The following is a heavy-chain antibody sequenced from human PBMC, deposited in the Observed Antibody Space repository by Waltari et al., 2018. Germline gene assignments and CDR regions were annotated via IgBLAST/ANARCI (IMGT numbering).Heavy chain of an antibody. CDR2: IGAHNGFK. CDR3: ARDYSTSTPDRSDH. J-gene: IGHJ4*02. CDR1: GYSFSAYG. V-gene: IGHV1-18*04. Sequence: QIQLVQSGPEERKPGASVKVSCKASGYSFSAYGFSWARQAPGQGLECWGWIGAHNGFKKYAQKFLVRVSLTTDSSTRTAYMEMRSLRSDDTAIYYCARDYSTSTPDRSDHWGQGTLVTVAA. D-gene: IGHD2-2*01.